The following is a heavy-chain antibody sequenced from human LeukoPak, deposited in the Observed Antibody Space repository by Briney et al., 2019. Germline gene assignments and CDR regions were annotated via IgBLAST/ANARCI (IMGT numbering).Heavy chain of an antibody. D-gene: IGHD6-19*01. J-gene: IGHJ4*02. V-gene: IGHV4-39*07. CDR3: ASLSGWYSYFDY. CDR2: IYYSGST. Sequence: KPSETLSLTCTVSGGSISSSSYYWGWIRQPPGKGLEWIGSIYYSGSTYYNPSLKSRVTISVDTSKNQFSLKLSSVTAADTAVYYCASLSGWYSYFDYWGQGTLVTVSS. CDR1: GGSISSSSYY.